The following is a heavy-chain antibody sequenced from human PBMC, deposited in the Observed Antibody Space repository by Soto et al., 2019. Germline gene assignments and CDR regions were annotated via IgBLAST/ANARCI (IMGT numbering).Heavy chain of an antibody. V-gene: IGHV3-43*01. CDR1: GFNFDRFT. D-gene: IGHD6-19*01. CDR3: AKERDCGSVCSYFDS. J-gene: IGHJ4*02. CDR2: ASWYNNDI. Sequence: EVQLVESGGLVVPPGGSLRLSCAASGFNFDRFTIHWLRQTPERGLEWVSYASWYNNDIRYAGAVRGRFIISRETNKNSGYLEMNSLRSEDTAMYYCAKERDCGSVCSYFDSWGQGTRVIVSS.